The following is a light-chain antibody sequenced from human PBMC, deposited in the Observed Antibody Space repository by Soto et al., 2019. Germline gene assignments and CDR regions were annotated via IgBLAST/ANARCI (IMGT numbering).Light chain of an antibody. CDR2: DVS. CDR3: SSLTTSFTYV. V-gene: IGLV2-11*01. CDR1: SIDVGGSNY. Sequence: QSALTQPRSVSGSPGQSVTISCTGPSIDVGGSNYVSWYQQHPGKAPKLMIYDVSERPSGVPDRFSGSKSGNTASLTISGLQAEDEADYYCSSLTTSFTYVFGTGTKVTVL. J-gene: IGLJ1*01.